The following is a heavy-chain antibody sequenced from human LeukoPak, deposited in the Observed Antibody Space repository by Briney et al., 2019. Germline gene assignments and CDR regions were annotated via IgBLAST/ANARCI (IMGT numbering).Heavy chain of an antibody. CDR2: ISYDGSNK. V-gene: IGHV3-30-3*01. CDR3: AKDWELLGLLDY. CDR1: GFTFGSYA. Sequence: GGSLRLSWAASGFTFGSYAMHWVRQAPGKGLEWVVVISYDGSNKYYADSVKGRFTISRDNSKNTLYLQMNSLRAEDTAVYYCAKDWELLGLLDYWGQGTLVTVSS. D-gene: IGHD1-26*01. J-gene: IGHJ4*02.